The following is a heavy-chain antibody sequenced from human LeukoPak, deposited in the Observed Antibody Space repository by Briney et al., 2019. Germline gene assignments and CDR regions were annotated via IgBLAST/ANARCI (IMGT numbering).Heavy chain of an antibody. V-gene: IGHV3-30*04. CDR2: MSYDGSDK. CDR1: GFTFSTYA. CDR3: ARGAVPRALDY. Sequence: GGSLRLSCAASGFTFSTYAMHWVRQAPGKGLEWVAVMSYDGSDKYYADSVKGRFTISRDNSKNTLYLQMNSLRAEDTAVYYCARGAVPRALDYWGQGTLVTVSS. J-gene: IGHJ4*02.